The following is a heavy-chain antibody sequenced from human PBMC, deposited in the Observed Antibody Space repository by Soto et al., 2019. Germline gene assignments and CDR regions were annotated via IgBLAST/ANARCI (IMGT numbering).Heavy chain of an antibody. CDR2: IYYSGST. J-gene: IGHJ5*02. V-gene: IGHV4-39*01. D-gene: IGHD6-19*01. CDR1: GGSIDSSSYF. Sequence: PSETLSLTCSVSGGSIDSSSYFWGWVRQPPGKGLEWIGSIYYSGSTYYNPSLRSRVTISVDTSKNQFSLKLSSVTAADTAVFYCARHYSSGSRNWFDPWGQGTLVTVSS. CDR3: ARHYSSGSRNWFDP.